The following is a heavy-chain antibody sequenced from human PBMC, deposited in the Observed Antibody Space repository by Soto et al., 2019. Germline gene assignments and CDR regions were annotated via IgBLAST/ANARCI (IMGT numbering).Heavy chain of an antibody. CDR1: GGAITSVGYS. J-gene: IGHJ4*02. Sequence: SETLSLTCAVSGGAITSVGYSWSWIRQAPGKVLEWLVYIYESGSAYYNASLKSRVAVAIDKCNGQFSVKRISVTASDTAVYYCARRSTDYSPHFDYWGQGTMVTVSS. CDR2: IYESGSA. V-gene: IGHV4-30-2*01. CDR3: ARRSTDYSPHFDY. D-gene: IGHD2-15*01.